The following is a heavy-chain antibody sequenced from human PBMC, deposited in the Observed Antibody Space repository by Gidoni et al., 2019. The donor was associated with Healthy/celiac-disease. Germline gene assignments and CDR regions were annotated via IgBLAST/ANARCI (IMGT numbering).Heavy chain of an antibody. J-gene: IGHJ4*02. CDR2: IWYDGSNK. V-gene: IGHV3-33*01. CDR1: GCTVSSYG. CDR3: ARDESYTTGLDY. D-gene: IGHD2-2*02. Sequence: QVQLVESGGGVVQTGRARRLACAASGCTVSSYGMHWVRQAPGKGLEWLAFIWYDGSNKYYADSVKGRFTISRDNSKNTLYLQMNSLRAEDTAVYYCARDESYTTGLDYWGQGTLVTVSS.